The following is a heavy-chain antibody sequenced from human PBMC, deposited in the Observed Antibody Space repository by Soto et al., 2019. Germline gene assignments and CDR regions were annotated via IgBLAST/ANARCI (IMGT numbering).Heavy chain of an antibody. CDR2: IYSSGST. CDR3: ARAHSSSWYWFDP. CDR1: GGSISSYY. V-gene: IGHV4-59*01. Sequence: PSETLSLTCTVSGGSISSYYWSWIRQPPGKGLEWIGYIYSSGSTNYNPSLKSRVTISVDTSKNQFSLKLSSVTAADTAVYYCARAHSSSWYWFDPWGQGTLVTVSS. D-gene: IGHD6-13*01. J-gene: IGHJ5*02.